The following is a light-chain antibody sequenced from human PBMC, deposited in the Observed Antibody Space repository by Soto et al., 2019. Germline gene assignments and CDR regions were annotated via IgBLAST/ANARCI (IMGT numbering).Light chain of an antibody. V-gene: IGLV2-23*02. CDR3: CSYAGTSTFSYV. CDR1: SRDVGSYNL. J-gene: IGLJ1*01. Sequence: QSALTQPASVSGSPGQSITISCTGTSRDVGSYNLASWYQQHPGKAPKLMIYEVSKRPSGVSNRFSGSKSGNTASLTISGLQAEDEADYYCCSYAGTSTFSYVFGTGTKVTVL. CDR2: EVS.